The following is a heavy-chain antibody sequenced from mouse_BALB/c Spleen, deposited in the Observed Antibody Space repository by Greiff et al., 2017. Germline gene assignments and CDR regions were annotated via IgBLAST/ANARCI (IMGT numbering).Heavy chain of an antibody. J-gene: IGHJ3*01. Sequence: QVQLQQSGAELVKPGASVKLSCKASGYTFTSYYMYWVKQRPGQGLEWIGEINPSNGGTNFNEKFKSKATLTVDKSSSTAYMQLSSLTSEDSAVYYCTRDDGNYVRWFAYWGQGTLVTVSA. CDR3: TRDDGNYVRWFAY. V-gene: IGHV1S81*02. CDR2: INPSNGGT. D-gene: IGHD2-1*01. CDR1: GYTFTSYY.